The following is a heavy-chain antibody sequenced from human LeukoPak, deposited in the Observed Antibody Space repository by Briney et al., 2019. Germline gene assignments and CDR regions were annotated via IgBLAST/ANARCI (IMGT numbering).Heavy chain of an antibody. J-gene: IGHJ6*02. D-gene: IGHD6-13*01. CDR1: GFTFSSYG. Sequence: GGSLRLSCAASGFTFSSYGMHWVRQAPGKGLEWVVVISYDGSNKYYADSVKGRFTISRDNSKNTLYLQMNSLRAEDTAVYYCAKDYIAAAGTKYYGMDVWGQGTTVTVSS. V-gene: IGHV3-30*18. CDR2: ISYDGSNK. CDR3: AKDYIAAAGTKYYGMDV.